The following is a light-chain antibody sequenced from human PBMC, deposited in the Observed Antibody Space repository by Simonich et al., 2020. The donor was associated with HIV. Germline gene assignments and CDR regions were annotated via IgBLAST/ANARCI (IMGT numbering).Light chain of an antibody. Sequence: EIVMTQSPATLSVSPGERATLSCRASQSISSNLAWYQQKPGQAPRLLSYGASTRATGFPARFSGSGSGTEFTLTISSLQSEDFAVYYCQHYNSCPPMCTFGQGTKLEIK. J-gene: IGKJ2*02. V-gene: IGKV3-15*01. CDR2: GAS. CDR1: QSISSN. CDR3: QHYNSCPPMCT.